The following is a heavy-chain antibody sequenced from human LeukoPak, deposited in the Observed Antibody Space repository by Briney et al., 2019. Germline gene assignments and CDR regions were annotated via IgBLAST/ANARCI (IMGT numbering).Heavy chain of an antibody. D-gene: IGHD3-10*01. J-gene: IGHJ4*02. Sequence: PGGSLRLSCVVSGFNFSSYWMSWVRQAPGKGLEWVANTKQDGSEKNYVDSVKGRFTISRDNAKNSLYLQMNSLRAEDTAVYYCARDGPRGGFDYWGQGTLVTVSS. V-gene: IGHV3-7*01. CDR3: ARDGPRGGFDY. CDR1: GFNFSSYW. CDR2: TKQDGSEK.